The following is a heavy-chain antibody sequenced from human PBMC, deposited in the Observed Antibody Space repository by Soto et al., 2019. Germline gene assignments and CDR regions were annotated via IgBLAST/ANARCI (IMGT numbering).Heavy chain of an antibody. CDR3: VKSPWMAVAGYFDY. V-gene: IGHV3-64D*06. CDR1: GFTFSSYA. CDR2: ISSNGGST. D-gene: IGHD6-19*01. J-gene: IGHJ4*02. Sequence: GGSLRLSCSASGFTFSSYAMHWVRQAPGKGLEYVSAISSNGGSTYYADSVKGRFTISRDNSKNTLYLQMSSLRAEDTAVYYCVKSPWMAVAGYFDYWGQGTLVTVSS.